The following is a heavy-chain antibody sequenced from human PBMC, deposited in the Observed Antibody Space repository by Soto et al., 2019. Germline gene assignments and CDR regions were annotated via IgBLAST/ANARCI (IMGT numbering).Heavy chain of an antibody. CDR1: GGSISSGDYY. J-gene: IGHJ5*02. CDR3: GRWWGGRREGFAP. Sequence: SETLSLTCTVSGGSISSGDYYWSWIRQHPGKGLEWIGYIYYSGSTYYNPSLKSRVTISVDTSKNQFSLKLSSVTAADTAVYYCGRWWGGRREGFAPWGRGTLVTVSS. D-gene: IGHD3-3*01. V-gene: IGHV4-31*03. CDR2: IYYSGST.